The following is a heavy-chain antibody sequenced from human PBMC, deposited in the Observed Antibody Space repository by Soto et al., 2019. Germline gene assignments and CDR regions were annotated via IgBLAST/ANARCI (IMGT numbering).Heavy chain of an antibody. V-gene: IGHV1-69*13. CDR2: IIPIFGTA. D-gene: IGHD1-26*01. CDR1: GGTFSSYA. J-gene: IGHJ6*02. Sequence: GASVKVSCKASGGTFSSYAISWVRQAPGQGLEWMGGIIPIFGTANYAQKFQGRVTITADESTSTAYMELSSLRSEDTAVYYCARGALGIRYMDVWGQGTTVTVSS. CDR3: ARGALGIRYMDV.